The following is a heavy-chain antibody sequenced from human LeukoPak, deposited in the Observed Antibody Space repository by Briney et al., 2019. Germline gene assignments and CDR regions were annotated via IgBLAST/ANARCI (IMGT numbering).Heavy chain of an antibody. CDR3: AKDMTVTIYYYYGMDV. Sequence: TGGSLRLSCAASGFTFSSYAMSWVRQAPGKGLEWVSAISGSGGSTYYADSVKGRFTISRDNSKNTLYLQMNSLRAEDTALYYCAKDMTVTIYYYYGMDVWGQGTTVTVSS. CDR1: GFTFSSYA. CDR2: ISGSGGST. D-gene: IGHD4-17*01. V-gene: IGHV3-23*01. J-gene: IGHJ6*02.